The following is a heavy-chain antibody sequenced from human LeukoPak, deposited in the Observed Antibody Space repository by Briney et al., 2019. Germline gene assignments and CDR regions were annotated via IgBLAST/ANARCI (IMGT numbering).Heavy chain of an antibody. J-gene: IGHJ4*02. D-gene: IGHD6-19*01. V-gene: IGHV3-23*01. CDR2: INNDGDKR. CDR3: ARDNIAVADKYDY. Sequence: PGGSLRLSCEASGLSFRSYIMNWVRRPPGKGLEWIASINNDGDKRYYADSVKGRFTISRDNSKNTLYLQMNSLRAEDTAIYYCARDNIAVADKYDYWGQGTLVTVSS. CDR1: GLSFRSYI.